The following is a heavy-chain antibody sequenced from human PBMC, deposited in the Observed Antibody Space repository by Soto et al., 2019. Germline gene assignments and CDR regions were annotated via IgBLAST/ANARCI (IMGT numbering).Heavy chain of an antibody. Sequence: GGSLRLSCAASGFTFSSYAMSWVRQAPGKGLEWVSAISGSGGSTYYADSVKGRFTISRDNSKNTLYLQMNSLRAEDTAVYYCPRCRGLFYYYYYMDVWGKGTTVTVSS. J-gene: IGHJ6*03. CDR3: PRCRGLFYYYYYMDV. V-gene: IGHV3-23*01. D-gene: IGHD3-10*01. CDR2: ISGSGGST. CDR1: GFTFSSYA.